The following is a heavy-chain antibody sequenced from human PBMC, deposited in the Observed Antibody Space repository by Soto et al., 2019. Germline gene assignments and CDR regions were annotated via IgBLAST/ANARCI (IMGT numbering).Heavy chain of an antibody. CDR3: AKAEKSSAVAGYFDS. CDR1: EFMFSNYA. J-gene: IGHJ4*02. CDR2: ISGSGGIT. D-gene: IGHD6-19*01. V-gene: IGHV3-23*01. Sequence: GWSLRISCAASEFMFSNYAMNWVRQAPGKGLEWVSAISGSGGITYYADSVKGRFTISRDNSKNTLYLQMNSLRAEDTAVYYCAKAEKSSAVAGYFDSWGQGTLVTVSS.